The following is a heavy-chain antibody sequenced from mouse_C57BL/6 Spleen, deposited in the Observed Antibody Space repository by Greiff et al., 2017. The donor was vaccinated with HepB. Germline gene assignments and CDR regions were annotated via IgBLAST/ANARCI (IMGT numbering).Heavy chain of an antibody. CDR3: ARGRDLLSGGEFAY. D-gene: IGHD2-1*01. CDR1: GYAFSSYW. Sequence: QVHVKQSGAELVKPGASVKISCKASGYAFSSYWMNWVKQRPGKGLEWIGQIYPGDGDTNYNGKFKGKATLTADKSSSTAYMQLSSLTSEDSAVYFCARGRDLLSGGEFAYWGQGTLVTVSA. CDR2: IYPGDGDT. V-gene: IGHV1-80*01. J-gene: IGHJ3*01.